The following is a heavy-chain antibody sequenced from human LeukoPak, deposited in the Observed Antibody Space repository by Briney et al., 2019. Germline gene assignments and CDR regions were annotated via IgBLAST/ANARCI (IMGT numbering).Heavy chain of an antibody. V-gene: IGHV3-53*01. Sequence: GGSLRLSCAVSGFTVSTNHMTWVRQAPGKGLEWVSVIYSGGSTYYADSVKGRFTISRDNSKNTLYLQMNSLRAEDTAVYYCARDGSGGSFLNWFDPWGQGTLVTVSS. D-gene: IGHD2-15*01. J-gene: IGHJ5*02. CDR1: GFTVSTNH. CDR3: ARDGSGGSFLNWFDP. CDR2: IYSGGST.